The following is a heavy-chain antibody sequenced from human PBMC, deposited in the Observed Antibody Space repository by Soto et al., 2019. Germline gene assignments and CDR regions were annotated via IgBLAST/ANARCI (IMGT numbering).Heavy chain of an antibody. CDR1: GFTVSSNY. D-gene: IGHD1-20*01. J-gene: IGHJ4*02. CDR3: ARAITGTLVLDY. CDR2: IYSGGST. V-gene: IGHV3-53*01. Sequence: GGSLRLSCAASGFTVSSNYMSWVRQAPGKGLEWVSVIYSGGSTYYADSVKGRFTISRDNSKNTLYLQMNSLRAEDTAVYYCARAITGTLVLDYWGQGTLVTVSS.